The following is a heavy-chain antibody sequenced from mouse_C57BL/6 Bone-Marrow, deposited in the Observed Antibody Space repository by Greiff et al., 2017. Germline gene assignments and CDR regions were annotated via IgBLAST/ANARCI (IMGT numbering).Heavy chain of an antibody. J-gene: IGHJ2*01. Sequence: EVQLVESGAELVRTGASVKLSCTASGFNIKDDYMHWVKQRPEQGLEWIGWIDPENGDTEYASKFQGKATITADTSSNTAYLQLSSLTSEDTAVYYCTTWNLLLRYLDYWGQGTTLTVSS. CDR1: GFNIKDDY. V-gene: IGHV14-4*01. CDR2: IDPENGDT. CDR3: TTWNLLLRYLDY. D-gene: IGHD1-1*01.